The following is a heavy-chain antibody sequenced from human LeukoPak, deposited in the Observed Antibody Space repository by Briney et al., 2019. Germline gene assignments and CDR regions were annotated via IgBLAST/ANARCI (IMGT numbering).Heavy chain of an antibody. Sequence: GGSLRLSCAASGFTFGTYALSWVRQAPGKGLEWVSTFRYSAGSTYYADSVKGRFTISRDNSKNTPYLQMHSLRAEDTAVYYCAKDSGNYYPPYYFDYWGQGTLVTVSS. CDR3: AKDSGNYYPPYYFDY. V-gene: IGHV3-23*01. CDR2: FRYSAGST. CDR1: GFTFGTYA. D-gene: IGHD1-26*01. J-gene: IGHJ4*02.